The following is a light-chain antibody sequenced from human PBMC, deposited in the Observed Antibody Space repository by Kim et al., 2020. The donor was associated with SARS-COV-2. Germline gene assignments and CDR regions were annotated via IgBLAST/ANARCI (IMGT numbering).Light chain of an antibody. CDR2: DVS. CDR1: SSNVGGYNL. Sequence: QSALTQPASVSGSPGQSITISCTGTSSNVGGYNLVSWYQQHPGKAPKLMIYDVSNRPSGVSDRFSGSKSGNTASLTISGLQAEDEADYYCCSYAGSSTSVVFGGGTKLTVL. V-gene: IGLV2-23*02. J-gene: IGLJ2*01. CDR3: CSYAGSSTSVV.